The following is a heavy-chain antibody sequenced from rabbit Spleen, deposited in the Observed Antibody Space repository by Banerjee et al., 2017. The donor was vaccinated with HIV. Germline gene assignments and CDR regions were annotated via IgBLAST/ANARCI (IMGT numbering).Heavy chain of an antibody. CDR3: ARGFYTYDDYADFYGYYFNL. D-gene: IGHD2-1*01. J-gene: IGHJ4*01. V-gene: IGHV1S40*01. CDR1: GFDFSSSYY. Sequence: QSLEESGGDLVKPGASLTLTCKAAGFDFSSSYYMCWVRQAPGKGPEWIACIYVGDGSTYYASWVNGRFTISKTSSTTMTLQMTSLTAADTATYFCARGFYTYDDYADFYGYYFNLWGQGTLVTVS. CDR2: IYVGDGST.